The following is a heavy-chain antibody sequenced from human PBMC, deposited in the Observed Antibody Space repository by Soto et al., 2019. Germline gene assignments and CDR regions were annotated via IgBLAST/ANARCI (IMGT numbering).Heavy chain of an antibody. J-gene: IGHJ5*02. CDR1: GGSISSGDYY. CDR2: IYYSGST. V-gene: IGHV4-30-4*01. Sequence: SEILSLTCTVSGGSISSGDYYWSWIRQPPGKGLEWIVYIYYSGSTYYNPSLKSRVTISVDTSKNQFSLKLSSVTAADTAVYYCARVTGIAAAGTWWFDPWGQGTLVTVSS. CDR3: ARVTGIAAAGTWWFDP. D-gene: IGHD6-13*01.